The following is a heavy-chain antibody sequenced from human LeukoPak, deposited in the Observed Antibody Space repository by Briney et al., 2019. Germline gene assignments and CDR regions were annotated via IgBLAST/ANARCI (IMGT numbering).Heavy chain of an antibody. CDR2: IYYNGRT. J-gene: IGHJ6*03. V-gene: IGHV4-59*01. Sequence: SETLSLTCTVSGGSISSYYWSWIRQPPGKGLEWIGYIYYNGRTNYNPSLKSRVTISVDTSKNQFSLKLSSVTVADTAVYYCARLSSSWDFYYYVDVWGKGTTVTVSS. CDR1: GGSISSYY. CDR3: ARLSSSWDFYYYVDV. D-gene: IGHD6-13*01.